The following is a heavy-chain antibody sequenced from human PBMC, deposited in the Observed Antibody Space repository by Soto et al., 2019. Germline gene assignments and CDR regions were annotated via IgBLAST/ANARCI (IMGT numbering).Heavy chain of an antibody. J-gene: IGHJ4*02. Sequence: EVRLVESGGGLVQPGGSLRLSCATSGFTFSSRWMHWVRQAPGKGLVWVSYINSDGSTTTYADSVKGRFTISRDNAKNTVYLQMTRLRVDDTDVYYCARDTSYSTDYWGQGTRVTVSS. CDR3: ARDTSYSTDY. D-gene: IGHD2-2*01. V-gene: IGHV3-74*01. CDR2: INSDGSTT. CDR1: GFTFSSRW.